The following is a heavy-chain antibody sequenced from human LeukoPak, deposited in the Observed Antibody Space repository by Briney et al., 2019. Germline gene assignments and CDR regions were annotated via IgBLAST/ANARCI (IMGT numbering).Heavy chain of an antibody. J-gene: IGHJ4*02. CDR2: ISYDGSNK. Sequence: GGSLRLSCAASGFTFSSYAMHWVRQAPGKGLEWVAVISYDGSNKYYADSVTGRFTISRDNSKNTLYLQMNSLRAEDMALYYCAKGGLGYCSSTSCYRQGGDYFDYWGQGTLVTVSS. CDR3: AKGGLGYCSSTSCYRQGGDYFDY. V-gene: IGHV3-30-3*01. D-gene: IGHD2-2*02. CDR1: GFTFSSYA.